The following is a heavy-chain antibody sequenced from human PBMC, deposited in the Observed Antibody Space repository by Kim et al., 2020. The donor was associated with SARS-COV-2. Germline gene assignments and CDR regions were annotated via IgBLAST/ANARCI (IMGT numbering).Heavy chain of an antibody. CDR2: ISSDGSRT. CDR1: GFIFRSYW. V-gene: IGHV3-74*01. CDR3: ARAFTPDY. Sequence: GGSLRLSCAASGFIFRSYWMHWVRQAPGKGLVWVSRISSDGSRTNCADSVKGRFTISRDNDKNTLYLQMSSLRAEDTAVYYCARAFTPDYWGQGTLVTVS. D-gene: IGHD2-15*01. J-gene: IGHJ4*02.